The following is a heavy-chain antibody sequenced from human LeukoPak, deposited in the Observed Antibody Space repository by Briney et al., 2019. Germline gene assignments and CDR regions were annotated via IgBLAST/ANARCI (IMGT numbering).Heavy chain of an antibody. D-gene: IGHD3-9*01. Sequence: SETLSLTCTVSGYSISSGYYWGWIRQPPGKGLEWIGSIYHSGSTYYNPSLKSRVTISVDTSKNQFSLKLSSVTAAGTAVYYCARARDDILTGYYFDYWGQGTLVTVSS. J-gene: IGHJ4*02. CDR2: IYHSGST. V-gene: IGHV4-38-2*02. CDR1: GYSISSGYY. CDR3: ARARDDILTGYYFDY.